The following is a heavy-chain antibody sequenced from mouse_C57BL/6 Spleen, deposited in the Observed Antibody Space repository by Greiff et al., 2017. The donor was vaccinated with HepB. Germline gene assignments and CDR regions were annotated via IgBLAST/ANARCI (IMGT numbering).Heavy chain of an antibody. D-gene: IGHD2-4*01. V-gene: IGHV3-8*01. Sequence: DVQLQESGPGLAKPSQPLSLTCSVTGYSITSDYWNWIRKFPGNKLEYMGYISYSGSTYYNPSLKSRISITRDTSKNQYYLQLNSVTTEDTATYYCARMDYDYYYAMDYWGQGTSVTVSS. CDR3: ARMDYDYYYAMDY. CDR1: GYSITSDY. CDR2: ISYSGST. J-gene: IGHJ4*01.